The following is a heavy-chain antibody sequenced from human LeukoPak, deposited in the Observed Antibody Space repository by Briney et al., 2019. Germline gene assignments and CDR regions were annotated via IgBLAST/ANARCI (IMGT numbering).Heavy chain of an antibody. CDR3: AKGGLTICLYNWFDP. Sequence: GGSQRLSCAASGFTFSSYAMSWVRQAPGKGLEWVSAISGSGGSTYYADSVKGRFTISRDNSKNTLYLQMNSLRAEDTAVYYCAKGGLTICLYNWFDPWGQGTLVTVSS. CDR2: ISGSGGST. CDR1: GFTFSSYA. V-gene: IGHV3-23*01. J-gene: IGHJ5*02. D-gene: IGHD4-11*01.